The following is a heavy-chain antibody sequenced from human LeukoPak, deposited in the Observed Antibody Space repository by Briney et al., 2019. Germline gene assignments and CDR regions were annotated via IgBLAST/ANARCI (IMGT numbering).Heavy chain of an antibody. V-gene: IGHV1-18*01. D-gene: IGHD2-2*02. CDR3: ARVPFMEKLYNFDY. J-gene: IGHJ4*02. Sequence: ASVKVSCKASGYTFTSCGISWVRQAPGQGLEWMGWISAYNGNTNYAQKLQGRVTMTTDTSTSTAYMELRSLRSDDTAVYYCARVPFMEKLYNFDYWGQGTLVTVSS. CDR2: ISAYNGNT. CDR1: GYTFTSCG.